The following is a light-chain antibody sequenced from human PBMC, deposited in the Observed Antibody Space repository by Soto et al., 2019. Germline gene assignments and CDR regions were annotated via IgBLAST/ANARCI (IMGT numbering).Light chain of an antibody. CDR2: DAS. CDR1: QSVTTY. J-gene: IGKJ5*01. Sequence: EDVSTQSSVTLSLSRGERATLSRRASQSVTTYLAWYQQKPGQAPRLLIYDASTRATGIPARFSGSGSGTDFTLTISSLQPEDFAVYYCQQYATSLITFGQGTRLEIK. CDR3: QQYATSLIT. V-gene: IGKV3-11*01.